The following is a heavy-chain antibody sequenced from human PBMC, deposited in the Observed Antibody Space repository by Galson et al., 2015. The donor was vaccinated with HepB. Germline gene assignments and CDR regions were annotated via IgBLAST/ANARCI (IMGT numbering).Heavy chain of an antibody. CDR3: ARGNVDIVATISGDYYYYGMDV. J-gene: IGHJ6*02. CDR1: GDSVSSHSAA. Sequence: CAISGDSVSSHSAAWNWIRRSPSRGLEWLGRTYYRSKWYNDYAVSVKSRITINPDTSKNQFSLQLNSVTPEDTAVYYCARGNVDIVATISGDYYYYGMDVWGQGTTVTVSS. CDR2: TYYRSKWYN. D-gene: IGHD5-12*01. V-gene: IGHV6-1*01.